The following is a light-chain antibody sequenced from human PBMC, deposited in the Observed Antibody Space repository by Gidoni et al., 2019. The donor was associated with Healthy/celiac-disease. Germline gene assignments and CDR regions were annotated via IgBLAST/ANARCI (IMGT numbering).Light chain of an antibody. CDR1: QSISSY. J-gene: IGKJ3*01. V-gene: IGKV1-39*01. Sequence: DIQMTQSPSSLSASVGDRVTITCRASQSISSYLNWYQQKPGKAPKLLIYAASSVQSGVPSRFSGSGSGTDCTLTISSLQPEDFATYYCQQSYSTLGFTFGPGTKVDSK. CDR2: AAS. CDR3: QQSYSTLGFT.